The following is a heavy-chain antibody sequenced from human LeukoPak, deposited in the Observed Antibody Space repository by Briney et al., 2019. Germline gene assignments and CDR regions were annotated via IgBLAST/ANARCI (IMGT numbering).Heavy chain of an antibody. Sequence: SETLSLTCAVYGGSFSGYYWSWIRQPPGKGLEWIGEINHSGSTNYNPSLKSRVTISVDTSKNQFSLKLSSVTAADTAVYYCARRYKTVVVTAIFWWFDPWGQGTLVTVSS. V-gene: IGHV4-34*01. J-gene: IGHJ5*02. CDR1: GGSFSGYY. CDR2: INHSGST. CDR3: ARRYKTVVVTAIFWWFDP. D-gene: IGHD2-21*02.